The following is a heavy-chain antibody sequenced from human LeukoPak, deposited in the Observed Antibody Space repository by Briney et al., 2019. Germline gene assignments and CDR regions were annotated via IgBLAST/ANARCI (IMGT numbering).Heavy chain of an antibody. CDR3: ARDRRYYDFWSGYYGYYFDY. CDR2: IYTSGST. V-gene: IGHV4-4*07. Sequence: SETLSLTCTVSGGSISSYYWSWIRQPAGKGLEWIGRIYTSGSTNYNPSLKSRVTMSVDTSKNQFSLKLSSVTAADTAVYYCARDRRYYDFWSGYYGYYFDYWGQGTLVTVSS. D-gene: IGHD3-3*01. CDR1: GGSISSYY. J-gene: IGHJ4*02.